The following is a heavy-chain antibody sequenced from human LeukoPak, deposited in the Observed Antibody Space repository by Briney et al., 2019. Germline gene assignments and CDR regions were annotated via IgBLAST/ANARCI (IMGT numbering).Heavy chain of an antibody. D-gene: IGHD2-21*01. CDR1: GFTFSSYG. CDR2: IYCDGSNK. J-gene: IGHJ4*02. Sequence: GRALRLSCAASGFTFSSYGMIWVRQAPGKGLEWVAVIYCDGSNKYYADSVKGRFTISRDNSKNTLYLEMTSLRAEDTAVYYCARQPGPVWYYFGYWGQGTLATVSS. V-gene: IGHV3-33*01. CDR3: ARQPGPVWYYFGY.